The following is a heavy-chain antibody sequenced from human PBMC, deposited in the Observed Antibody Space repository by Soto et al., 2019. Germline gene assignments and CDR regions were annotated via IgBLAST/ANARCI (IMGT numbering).Heavy chain of an antibody. CDR2: IYYSGIT. D-gene: IGHD6-19*01. CDR1: GGSISSGGYY. Sequence: QVQLQESGPGRVKPSQTLSLTCTVSGGSISSGGYYWSWIRQHPGKCLEWIGYIYYSGITYYNPSLKSRVTISVDTSKNPLSMKLSSVTAADTAVYYCARGPGSGWYDYWGQGTLVTVSS. V-gene: IGHV4-31*03. CDR3: ARGPGSGWYDY. J-gene: IGHJ4*02.